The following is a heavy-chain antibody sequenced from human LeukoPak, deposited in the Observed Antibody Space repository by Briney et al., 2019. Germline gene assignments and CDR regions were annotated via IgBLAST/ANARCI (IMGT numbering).Heavy chain of an antibody. J-gene: IGHJ4*02. CDR2: IYYSGST. CDR1: GDSISSGDYY. D-gene: IGHD6-19*01. V-gene: IGHV4-30-4*08. CDR3: ASETSSGWSQSVHY. Sequence: SETLSLTCTVSGDSISSGDYYWSWIRQPPGKGLEWIGYIYYSGSTYCNPSLKSRVTISVDTSKNQFSLKLSSVTAADTAVYYCASETSSGWSQSVHYWGQGTLVTVSS.